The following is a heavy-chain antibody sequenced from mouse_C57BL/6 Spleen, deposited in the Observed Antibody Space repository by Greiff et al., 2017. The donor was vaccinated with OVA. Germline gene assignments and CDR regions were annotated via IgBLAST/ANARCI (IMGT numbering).Heavy chain of an antibody. Sequence: VKLVESGAELVRPGASVKLSCKASGYTFTDYYINWVKQRPGQGLEWIARIYPGSGNTYYNEKFKGKATLTAEKSSSTAYMQLSSLTSEDSAVYFCARRDYYSNYVGYFDVWGTGTTVTVSS. CDR3: ARRDYYSNYVGYFDV. J-gene: IGHJ1*03. CDR2: IYPGSGNT. D-gene: IGHD2-5*01. CDR1: GYTFTDYY. V-gene: IGHV1-76*01.